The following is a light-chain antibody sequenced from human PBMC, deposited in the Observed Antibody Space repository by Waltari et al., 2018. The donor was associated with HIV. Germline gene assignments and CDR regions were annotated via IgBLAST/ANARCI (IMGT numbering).Light chain of an antibody. J-gene: IGLJ3*02. CDR3: QVWHISTDHWV. V-gene: IGLV3-21*04. CDR1: NIGSKG. Sequence: SYVLTQPPSVSVAPGKTASITCAAANIGSKGVHWYQQKPGQAPILVIYYDSDRPSGIPERFSGSNSGNTATLTISRVEAGDEADYYCQVWHISTDHWVFGAGTKLTVV. CDR2: YDS.